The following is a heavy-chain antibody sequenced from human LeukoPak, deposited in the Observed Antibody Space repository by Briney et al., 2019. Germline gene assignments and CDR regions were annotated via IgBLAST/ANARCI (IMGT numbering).Heavy chain of an antibody. CDR2: IRQDGSEK. CDR1: GFTFSSYW. V-gene: IGHV3-7*01. J-gene: IGHJ6*02. D-gene: IGHD3-22*01. Sequence: PGGSLRLSCAASGFTFSSYWMSWVRQAPGKGLEWVANIRQDGSEKYYVDSVKDRFTISRDNAKNSLYLQMNSLRAEDTAVYYCARVPYYYDSSGYYSPDYYYYYGMDVWGQGTTVTVSS. CDR3: ARVPYYYDSSGYYSPDYYYYYGMDV.